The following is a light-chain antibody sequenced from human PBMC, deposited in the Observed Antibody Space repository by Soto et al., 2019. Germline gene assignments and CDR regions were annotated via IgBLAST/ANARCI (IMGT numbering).Light chain of an antibody. J-gene: IGLJ2*01. CDR2: DNN. CDR1: SSNIGSNY. Sequence: QSVLTQPPSVSAAPGQRVTISCSGTSSNIGSNYVSWYQQLPGTAPKLLIYDNNKRPSGIPDRFSGSKSGTSATLGITGLQTGDEADYYCETWDSSLSAVVFGGGTKVTVL. V-gene: IGLV1-51*01. CDR3: ETWDSSLSAVV.